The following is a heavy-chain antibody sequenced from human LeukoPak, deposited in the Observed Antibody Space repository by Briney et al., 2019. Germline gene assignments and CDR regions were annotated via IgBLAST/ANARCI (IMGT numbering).Heavy chain of an antibody. CDR1: GYTFTSYA. V-gene: IGHV1-18*01. D-gene: IGHD4-23*01. Sequence: ASVKVSCKASGYTFTSYAMNWVRQAPGRGLEWMGWISAYNGNTNYAQNLQGRVTMTTDTSTSTAYMELRSLRSDDTAVYYCARVDYGGHSDFDYFDYWGQGTLVTVSS. J-gene: IGHJ4*02. CDR3: ARVDYGGHSDFDYFDY. CDR2: ISAYNGNT.